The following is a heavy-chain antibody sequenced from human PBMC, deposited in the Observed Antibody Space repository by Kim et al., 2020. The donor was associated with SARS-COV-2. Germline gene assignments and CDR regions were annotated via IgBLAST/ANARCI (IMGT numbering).Heavy chain of an antibody. D-gene: IGHD2-2*01. CDR1: GGSISSSSYY. Sequence: SETLSLTCTVSGGSISSSSYYWGWFRQPPGKGLEWIGSIYYSGSTYYNPSLKSRVTISVDTSKNQFSLKLSSVTAADTAVYYCARFVRYCSSTSCYVFDYWGQGTLVTVSS. J-gene: IGHJ4*02. CDR3: ARFVRYCSSTSCYVFDY. CDR2: IYYSGST. V-gene: IGHV4-39*01.